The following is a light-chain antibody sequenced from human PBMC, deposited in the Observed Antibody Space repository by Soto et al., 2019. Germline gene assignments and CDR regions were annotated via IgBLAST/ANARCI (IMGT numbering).Light chain of an antibody. Sequence: EIVMTQSPATLSVSPGERVTLSCRASQSVGSNLVWYQQKPGQAPRLLIYGASTRATGIPARFSGSGSGTEFTLTISSLQSEDFAVYYCQQYNNWPPLTFGPGTKVDIK. CDR1: QSVGSN. CDR2: GAS. J-gene: IGKJ3*01. V-gene: IGKV3-15*01. CDR3: QQYNNWPPLT.